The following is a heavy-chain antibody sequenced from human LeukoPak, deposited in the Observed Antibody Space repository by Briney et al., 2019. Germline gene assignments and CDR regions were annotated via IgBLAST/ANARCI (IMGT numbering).Heavy chain of an antibody. J-gene: IGHJ4*02. CDR3: ARATYGGNYYFDY. V-gene: IGHV4-59*01. CDR1: GGSISSYY. D-gene: IGHD4-17*01. CDR2: ISYSGNT. Sequence: SETLSLTCTVSGGSISSYYWSWIRRPPGKGLEWIGYISYSGNTKYNPSLKSRVTVSLDRSKNQLSLELSSVTAADTAVYYCARATYGGNYYFDYWGQGSLVTVSS.